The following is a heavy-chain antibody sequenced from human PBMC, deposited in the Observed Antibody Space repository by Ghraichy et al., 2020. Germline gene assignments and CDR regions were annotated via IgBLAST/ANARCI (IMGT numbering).Heavy chain of an antibody. CDR1: GGSINNPNYH. CDR3: ARLRSLLAGYGAFDI. CDR2: FDYSGST. D-gene: IGHD6-19*01. V-gene: IGHV4-39*01. Sequence: SETLSLTCSVSGGSINNPNYHWGWIRQPPGKGLEWIASFDYSGSTYYNPSLKSRVTISVDTSMNQFSLRLSSVTAADTAVYYCARLRSLLAGYGAFDIWGQGTMVTVSS. J-gene: IGHJ3*02.